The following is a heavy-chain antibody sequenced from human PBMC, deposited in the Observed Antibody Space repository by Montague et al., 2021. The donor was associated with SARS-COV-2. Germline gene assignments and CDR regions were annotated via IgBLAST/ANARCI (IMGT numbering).Heavy chain of an antibody. D-gene: IGHD3-10*01. CDR3: ARGRKSRVSVVRGVLTSPYFEF. CDR1: DGSLINYY. CDR2: INQSGTT. Sequence: SETLSLTCGVYDGSLINYYWSWIRQTPERGLEWIGKINQSGTTXXXPSXXXRVTISVDASKNQFSLRVTSVTGADRAVYYCARGRKSRVSVVRGVLTSPYFEFWGQGTPVVVAS. J-gene: IGHJ4*02. V-gene: IGHV4-34*01.